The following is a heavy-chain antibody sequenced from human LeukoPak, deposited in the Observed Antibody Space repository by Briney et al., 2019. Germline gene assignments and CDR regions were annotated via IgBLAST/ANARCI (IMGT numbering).Heavy chain of an antibody. CDR1: GGTFSSYA. J-gene: IGHJ4*02. CDR2: IIPIFGTA. CDR3: ASQWTVTTSRFEY. D-gene: IGHD4-17*01. V-gene: IGHV1-69*13. Sequence: SVQVSCKASGGTFSSYAISWVRQAPGQGLEWMGGIIPIFGTANYAQKFQGRVTITADESTSTAYMELSSLRSEDTAVYYCASQWTVTTSRFEYWGQGTLVTASS.